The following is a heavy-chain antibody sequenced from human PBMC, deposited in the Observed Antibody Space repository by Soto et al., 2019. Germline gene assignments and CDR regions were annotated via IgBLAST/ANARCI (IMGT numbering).Heavy chain of an antibody. CDR1: GYRFTDHW. D-gene: IGHD6-6*01. J-gene: IGHJ4*02. V-gene: IGHV5-51*01. Sequence: GESLKISCKGSGYRFTDHWIGWVRQMTGKGLEWMGIIYPGDSDIRVTPSFQGQVTISADKSINTAYLQWSSLKASDTALYYCATRYSSPSYDFWGQGTLVTVSS. CDR3: ATRYSSPSYDF. CDR2: IYPGDSDI.